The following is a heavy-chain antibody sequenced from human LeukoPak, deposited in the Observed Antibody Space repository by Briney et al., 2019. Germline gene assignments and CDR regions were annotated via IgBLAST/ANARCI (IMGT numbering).Heavy chain of an antibody. D-gene: IGHD3-3*01. CDR1: GYTLTELS. Sequence: GASAKVSCKVSGYTLTELSMHWVRQAPGKGLEWMGWMNPNSGNTGYAQKFQGRVTITRNTSISTAYMELSSLRSEDTAVYYCARGRPENYDFWSGYSPVDYWGQGTLVTVSS. J-gene: IGHJ4*02. CDR2: MNPNSGNT. CDR3: ARGRPENYDFWSGYSPVDY. V-gene: IGHV1-8*03.